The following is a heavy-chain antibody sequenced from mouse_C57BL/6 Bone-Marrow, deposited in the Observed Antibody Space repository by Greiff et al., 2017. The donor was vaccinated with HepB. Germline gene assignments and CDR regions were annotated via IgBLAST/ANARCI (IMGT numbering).Heavy chain of an antibody. CDR1: GYSITSDY. CDR2: ISYSGST. V-gene: IGHV3-8*01. Sequence: EVKVVESGPGLAKPSQTLSLTCSVTGYSITSDYWNWIRKFPGNKLEYMGYISYSGSTYYNPSLKSRISITRDTSKNQYYLQLNSVTTEDTATYYCARYVPPYPYAMDYWGQGTSVTVSS. CDR3: ARYVPPYPYAMDY. J-gene: IGHJ4*01. D-gene: IGHD2-10*01.